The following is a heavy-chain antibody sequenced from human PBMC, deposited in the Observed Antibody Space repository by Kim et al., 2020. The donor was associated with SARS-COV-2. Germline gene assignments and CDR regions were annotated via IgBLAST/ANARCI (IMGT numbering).Heavy chain of an antibody. CDR1: GFTFSSSA. J-gene: IGHJ6*02. Sequence: GGSLRLSCAASGFTFSSSAMHWVRQSPGKGLEWVAVTSSDGNHKYYADSVKGRFTISRDNSRNTLYLQLNTLTTEDTAVYYCAIPHRGVDWARGGLDVWGQGTTVSVSS. CDR2: TSSDGNHK. V-gene: IGHV3-30*04. CDR3: AIPHRGVDWARGGLDV. D-gene: IGHD2-21*02.